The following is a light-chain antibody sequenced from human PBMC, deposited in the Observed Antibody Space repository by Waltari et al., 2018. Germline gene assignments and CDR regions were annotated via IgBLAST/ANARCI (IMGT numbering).Light chain of an antibody. J-gene: IGLJ3*02. CDR1: SSAVGVYNY. CDR3: SSYTSRATWV. CDR2: DVT. V-gene: IGLV2-14*03. Sequence: QSALTQPASVSGSPGQSITISCTGTSSAVGVYNYVPWFQQHPDKAPRLLIFDVTNRPSGVSNRFSGSKSGNTASLTISGLQAEDEADYYCSSYTSRATWVFGGGTRLAVL.